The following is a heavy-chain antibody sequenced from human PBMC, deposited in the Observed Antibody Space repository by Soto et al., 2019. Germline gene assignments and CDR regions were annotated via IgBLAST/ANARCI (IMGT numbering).Heavy chain of an antibody. Sequence: QVQLVQSGAEVKKPGSSVKVSCKASGGTFSNDIITLVRQAPGQGLEWMGRIIPLLDIANYAQKFQGRVTITADKSTSTAYMEPNSLRSEDTAVYYCARDSPIGSTFSGYDAIDYWGQGTLVTVSS. D-gene: IGHD5-12*01. CDR1: GGTFSNDI. V-gene: IGHV1-69*08. J-gene: IGHJ4*02. CDR2: IIPLLDIA. CDR3: ARDSPIGSTFSGYDAIDY.